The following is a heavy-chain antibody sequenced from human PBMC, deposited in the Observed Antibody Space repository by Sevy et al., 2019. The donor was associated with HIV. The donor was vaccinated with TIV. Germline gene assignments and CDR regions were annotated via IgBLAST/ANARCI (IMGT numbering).Heavy chain of an antibody. CDR3: ARDRYYDASGYYYYYYGMDV. V-gene: IGHV3-66*01. D-gene: IGHD3-22*01. Sequence: GGSLRLSCAASGLSVSDNYMNWVRQAPGKGLELVSVIYSDGRTYYADPVKGRFTSSRDNSKNMLYLHMNNLSPEDTAVYYCARDRYYDASGYYYYYYGMDVWGQGTTVTVSS. J-gene: IGHJ6*02. CDR2: IYSDGRT. CDR1: GLSVSDNY.